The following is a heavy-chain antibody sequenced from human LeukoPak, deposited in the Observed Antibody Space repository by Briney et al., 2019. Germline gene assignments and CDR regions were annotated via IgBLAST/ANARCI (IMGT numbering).Heavy chain of an antibody. CDR3: AGRRGSSLASIDS. CDR1: GGSFGSYY. V-gene: IGHV4-59*06. CDR2: IYYSGST. Sequence: SETLSLTCAVYGGSFGSYYWSWIRQPPGKGLEWIGYIYYSGSTYYNPSPKSRVTISVDTSKNQFSLKLSSVTAADTAVYYCAGRRGSSLASIDSWGQGTLVTVSS. D-gene: IGHD2-15*01. J-gene: IGHJ4*02.